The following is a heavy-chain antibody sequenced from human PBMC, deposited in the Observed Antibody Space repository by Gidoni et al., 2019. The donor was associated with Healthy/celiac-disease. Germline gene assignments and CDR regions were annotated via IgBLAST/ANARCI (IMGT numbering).Heavy chain of an antibody. CDR3: AKEGPEGGAFHI. Sequence: EEQLLESGGGLAQPGGSLRLSCAASGFTFSSYAMSWVRQAPGKGLDWVSAISGSISTTYYPDSVKGRFTISRDNSKNTLYLQMNSLRADDTAVYYCAKEGPEGGAFHIWGQGTMVTVSS. J-gene: IGHJ3*02. V-gene: IGHV3-23*01. CDR2: ISGSISTT. CDR1: GFTFSSYA.